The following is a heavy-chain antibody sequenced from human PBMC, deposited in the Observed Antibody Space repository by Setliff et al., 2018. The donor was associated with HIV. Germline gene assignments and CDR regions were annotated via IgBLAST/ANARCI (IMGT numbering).Heavy chain of an antibody. J-gene: IGHJ5*02. D-gene: IGHD4-17*01. CDR1: GYTFTRNA. Sequence: PVASVKVSCKASGYTFTRNAMHWVRQAPGQRLEWMGWINTVNGNTKYSQKFQGRVTITRDTSASTVYMELSSLRSGDTAVYYCARDLNSGDHPHWFDPWGQGTLVTVSS. CDR3: ARDLNSGDHPHWFDP. CDR2: INTVNGNT. V-gene: IGHV1-3*04.